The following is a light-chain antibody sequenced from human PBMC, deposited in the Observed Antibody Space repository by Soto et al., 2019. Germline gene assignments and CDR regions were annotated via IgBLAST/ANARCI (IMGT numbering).Light chain of an antibody. CDR3: SSYTSSSTQV. CDR2: EVS. CDR1: SSDVGGYNY. Sequence: QSALTQPASVSGSPGQSITISCTGTSSDVGGYNYLSWYQQHPGKAPKLMIYEVSNRPSCVSNRFSGSKSGNTASLTISGLQSEDEADYYCSSYTSSSTQVFGTATKLTVL. J-gene: IGLJ1*01. V-gene: IGLV2-14*01.